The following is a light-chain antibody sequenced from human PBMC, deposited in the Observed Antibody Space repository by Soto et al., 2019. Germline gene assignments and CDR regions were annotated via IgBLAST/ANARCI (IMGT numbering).Light chain of an antibody. V-gene: IGKV3-20*01. Sequence: ETVLTQSPGTLSLSPGERATLSCRASQTVSSGLLAWYQQKPGQAPRLLIYDASSRAAGIPDRFSGSGSGTEFTLTISRLEPEDFAVYYCQQYGNSPPWTFGQGTKVEIK. CDR1: QTVSSGL. CDR3: QQYGNSPPWT. J-gene: IGKJ1*01. CDR2: DAS.